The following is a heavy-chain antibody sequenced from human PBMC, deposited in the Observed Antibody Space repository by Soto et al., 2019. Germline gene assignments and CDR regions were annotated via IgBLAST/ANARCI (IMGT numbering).Heavy chain of an antibody. CDR2: IYYSGST. Sequence: PSETLSLTCTVSGGSVSSGSYYWSWIRQPPGKGLEWIGYIYYSGSTNYNPSLKSRVTISVDTSKNQFSLKLSSVTAADTAVYYCASAQYLYYYYGMDVWGQGTTVTVSS. V-gene: IGHV4-61*01. J-gene: IGHJ6*02. CDR3: ASAQYLYYYYGMDV. CDR1: GGSVSSGSYY.